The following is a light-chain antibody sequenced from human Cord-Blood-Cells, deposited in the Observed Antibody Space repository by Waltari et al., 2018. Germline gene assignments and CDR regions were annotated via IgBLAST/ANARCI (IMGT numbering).Light chain of an antibody. V-gene: IGLV2-23*01. Sequence: QSALTQPASVSGSPGQSITISCTGTRSDVGSYNLVSWYQQHPGKAPKLMFYEGSKRHPGVSNRFSGSKSGNTASLTISGLQAEDEADYYCCSYAGSSTWVFGGGTKLTVL. CDR3: CSYAGSSTWV. CDR2: EGS. J-gene: IGLJ3*02. CDR1: RSDVGSYNL.